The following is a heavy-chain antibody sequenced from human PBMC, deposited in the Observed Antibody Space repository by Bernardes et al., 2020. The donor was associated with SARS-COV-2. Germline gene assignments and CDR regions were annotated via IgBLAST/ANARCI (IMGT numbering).Heavy chain of an antibody. CDR3: AKDNVGSGWVGRYYFDY. V-gene: IGHV3-23*01. D-gene: IGHD6-19*01. Sequence: GGSLRLSCAASGFTFSNYAMSWVRQAPGKGLEWVSGISANAVSTYYADSVKGRFTISRDNSKNTLYLQMNSLRAEDTAVYYCAKDNVGSGWVGRYYFDYWGQGTLVTVSS. J-gene: IGHJ4*02. CDR2: ISANAVST. CDR1: GFTFSNYA.